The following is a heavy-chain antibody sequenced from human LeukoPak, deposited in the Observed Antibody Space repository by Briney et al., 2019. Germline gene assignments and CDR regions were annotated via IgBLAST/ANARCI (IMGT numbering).Heavy chain of an antibody. Sequence: SETLSLTCTVSGGSISSYYWSWIRQPAGKGLECIGRIYTSGSTNYNPSLKSRVTMSVDTSKNQFSLKLSSVTAADTAVYYCARDICTNRVCYRDGGYYYYMDVWGKGTTVTASS. D-gene: IGHD2-8*01. CDR1: GGSISSYY. CDR3: ARDICTNRVCYRDGGYYYYMDV. CDR2: IYTSGST. J-gene: IGHJ6*03. V-gene: IGHV4-4*07.